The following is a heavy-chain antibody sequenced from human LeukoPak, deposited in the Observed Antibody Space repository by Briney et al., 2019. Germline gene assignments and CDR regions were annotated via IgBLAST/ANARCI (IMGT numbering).Heavy chain of an antibody. J-gene: IGHJ4*02. V-gene: IGHV3-74*01. CDR2: INNDGSTT. CDR1: GFTFANTW. Sequence: TGGSLRLSCAASGFTFANTWMHWVRQAPGKGLVWVSLINNDGSTTNYADSVKGRFTISRDNAKNIVYLQMNSLRAEDTAVYYCAIGGTYGSGSWGQGTLVTVSS. D-gene: IGHD3-10*01. CDR3: AIGGTYGSGS.